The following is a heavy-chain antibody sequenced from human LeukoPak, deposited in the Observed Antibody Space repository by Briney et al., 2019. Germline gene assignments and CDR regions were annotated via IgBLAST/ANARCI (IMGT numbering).Heavy chain of an antibody. CDR3: ARAYCSSTSCYEPYYMDV. D-gene: IGHD2-2*01. V-gene: IGHV1-2*02. Sequence: GASVKVSCKASGYTFTGYYMHWVRQAPGQGLEWMGWINLNSGGTNYAQKFQGRVTMTRDTSISTAYMELSRLRSDDAAVYYCARAYCSSTSCYEPYYMDVWGKGTTVTISS. J-gene: IGHJ6*03. CDR1: GYTFTGYY. CDR2: INLNSGGT.